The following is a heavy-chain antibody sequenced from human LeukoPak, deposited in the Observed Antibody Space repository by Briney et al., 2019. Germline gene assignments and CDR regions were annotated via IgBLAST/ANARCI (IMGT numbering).Heavy chain of an antibody. V-gene: IGHV3-21*01. D-gene: IGHD1-14*01. CDR3: ARDKITGPTNFDS. Sequence: PGGSLRLSCAASRFTFSSYSMNWVRQAPGKGLEWVSSISSSGSYIYYADSVKGRFTISRDNAKNSLYLQMNSLRAEDTAVYYCARDKITGPTNFDSWGQGTLVTVSS. J-gene: IGHJ4*02. CDR2: ISSSGSYI. CDR1: RFTFSSYS.